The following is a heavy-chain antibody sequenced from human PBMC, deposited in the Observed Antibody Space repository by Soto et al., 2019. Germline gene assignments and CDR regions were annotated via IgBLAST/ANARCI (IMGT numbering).Heavy chain of an antibody. J-gene: IGHJ3*02. CDR3: ARSRIFIEVMVAAIGHDAFDI. V-gene: IGHV4-34*01. Sequence: QVQLQQWGAGLLKPSETLSLTCAVYGGSFSGYYWSWIRQPPRKGLEWIGEINHSGSTNYNPSLKRRVTISVDASKNQFSLKLSSVTAADTAVYYCARSRIFIEVMVAAIGHDAFDIWGQRTMVTVSS. CDR2: INHSGST. CDR1: GGSFSGYY. D-gene: IGHD2-15*01.